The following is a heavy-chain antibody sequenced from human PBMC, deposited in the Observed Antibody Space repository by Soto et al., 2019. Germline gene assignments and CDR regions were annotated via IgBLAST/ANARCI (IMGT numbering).Heavy chain of an antibody. CDR3: ARDIASRRFDY. CDR1: GFTFRNHC. CDR2: IWYDGSDK. D-gene: IGHD6-6*01. Sequence: GGSLRLSCEAAGFTFRNHCMHWVCQAPGKGLEWVAVIWYDGSDKYYADSVKGRFTISRDNSKNTLFLQMDSPRVEDTAMYFCARDIASRRFDYLGQGILVTVSS. V-gene: IGHV3-33*01. J-gene: IGHJ4*02.